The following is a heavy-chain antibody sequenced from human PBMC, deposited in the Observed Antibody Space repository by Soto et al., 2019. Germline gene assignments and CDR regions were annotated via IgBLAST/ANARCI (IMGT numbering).Heavy chain of an antibody. CDR1: GGTFSSYA. Sequence: ASVKVSCKASGGTFSSYAISWVRQAPGQGLEWMGGIIPIFGTANYAQKFQGRVTITADESTSTAYMELSSLRSEDTAVYYCARRISCSGGSCYSAAFDIWGQGTMVTVS. J-gene: IGHJ3*02. CDR2: IIPIFGTA. D-gene: IGHD2-15*01. V-gene: IGHV1-69*13. CDR3: ARRISCSGGSCYSAAFDI.